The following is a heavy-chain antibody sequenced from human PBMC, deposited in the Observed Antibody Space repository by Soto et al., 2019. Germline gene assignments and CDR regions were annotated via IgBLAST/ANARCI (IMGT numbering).Heavy chain of an antibody. Sequence: GGSLRLSCAASGFTFRSYAIHWVRQAPGKGLEWVAVISRDGTNKYYVDSVKGRFTISRDNSKDTVYLQMNSLRDEDSAMFYCARSRSGAVADSFDLGGQGTLVTVSS. CDR1: GFTFRSYA. CDR2: ISRDGTNK. D-gene: IGHD3-10*01. J-gene: IGHJ4*02. V-gene: IGHV3-30*04. CDR3: ARSRSGAVADSFDL.